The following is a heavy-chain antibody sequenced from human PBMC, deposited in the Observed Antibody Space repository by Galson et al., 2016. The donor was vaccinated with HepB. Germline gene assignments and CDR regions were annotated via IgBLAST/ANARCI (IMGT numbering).Heavy chain of an antibody. J-gene: IGHJ3*02. Sequence: SETLSLTCTVSGGSSSSFYWSWIRRPPGKRLEWIGHIFHTGRPTYTRSLKSRVTISVDTSKNQVSLKLSSVTAADTALYYCARQTSVLTGSAFDIWGQGTMVTVSS. D-gene: IGHD4-23*01. V-gene: IGHV4-59*08. CDR3: ARQTSVLTGSAFDI. CDR2: IFHTGRP. CDR1: GGSSSSFY.